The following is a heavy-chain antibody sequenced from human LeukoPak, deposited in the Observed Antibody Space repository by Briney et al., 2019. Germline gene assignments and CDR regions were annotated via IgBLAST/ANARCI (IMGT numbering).Heavy chain of an antibody. CDR1: GYTFTGYY. J-gene: IGHJ6*03. CDR2: INPNSGGT. D-gene: IGHD3-9*01. CDR3: AKSLIKLRYFDWPTRPDYYMDV. Sequence: GASVKVSCKASGYTFTGYYMHWVRQAPGQGLEWMGWINPNSGGTNYAQKFQGRVTVTRDTSISTAYMELSRLRSDDTAVYYCAKSLIKLRYFDWPTRPDYYMDVWGKGTTVTVSS. V-gene: IGHV1-2*02.